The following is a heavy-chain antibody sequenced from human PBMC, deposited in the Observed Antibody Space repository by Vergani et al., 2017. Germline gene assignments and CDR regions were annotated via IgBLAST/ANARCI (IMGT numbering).Heavy chain of an antibody. CDR2: IYYSGST. J-gene: IGHJ4*02. D-gene: IGHD5/OR15-5a*01. Sequence: QVQLQESGAGLVKPSGTLSLTCAVSGGSISSGNWWSWAHQPPGKGLEWIGEIYYSGSTNYNPSLKRRVTISVDKTKNQFSLKLGSVTAADTAVYYWASLRDYWGQGTLVTVSS. V-gene: IGHV4-4*02. CDR1: GGSISSGNW. CDR3: ASLRDY.